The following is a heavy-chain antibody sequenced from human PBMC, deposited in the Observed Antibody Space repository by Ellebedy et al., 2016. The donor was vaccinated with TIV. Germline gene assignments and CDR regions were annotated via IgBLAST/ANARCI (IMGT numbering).Heavy chain of an antibody. D-gene: IGHD4-17*01. V-gene: IGHV3-7*01. CDR3: AREDYGDYGSY. CDR2: IKQDGSEK. Sequence: GESLKISXAASGFTFSSYWMSWVRQAPGKGLEWVANIKQDGSEKYYVDSVKGRFTISRDNSKNTLYLQMNSLRAEDTAVYYCAREDYGDYGSYWGQGTLVTVSS. CDR1: GFTFSSYW. J-gene: IGHJ4*02.